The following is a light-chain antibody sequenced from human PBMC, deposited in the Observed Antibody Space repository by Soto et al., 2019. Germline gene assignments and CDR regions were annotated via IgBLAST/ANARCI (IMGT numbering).Light chain of an antibody. CDR3: QQSYSTPPWT. J-gene: IGKJ1*01. CDR1: QSISSY. CDR2: AAS. V-gene: IGKV1-39*01. Sequence: DIPMTQSPSSLSASVGDRVTITCRESQSISSYLNWYQQKPGKAPKLLIYAASSLQSGVPSRFSGSGSGTDFTLTISSLQPEDFATYYCQQSYSTPPWTFGQGTKVEIK.